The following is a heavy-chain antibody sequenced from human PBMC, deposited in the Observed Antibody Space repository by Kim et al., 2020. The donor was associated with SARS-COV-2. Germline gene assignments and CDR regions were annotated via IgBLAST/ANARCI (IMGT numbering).Heavy chain of an antibody. CDR2: ITFSGRT. V-gene: IGHV4-59*08. D-gene: IGHD3-3*01. CDR3: ARRRASGPNKDWFDS. J-gene: IGHJ5*01. CDR1: GGSLSNYT. Sequence: SETLSLTCTVSGGSLSNYTWTWIRQTPGKGLEWIAYITFSGRTYYNPSLRSRFSISVDTSRDQFSLKVYSVAAADTAVYYCARRRASGPNKDWFDSWGQGTLVTVSS.